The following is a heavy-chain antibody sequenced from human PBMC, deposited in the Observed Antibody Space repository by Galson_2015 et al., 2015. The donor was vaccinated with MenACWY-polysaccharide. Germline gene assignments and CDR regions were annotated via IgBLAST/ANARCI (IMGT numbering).Heavy chain of an antibody. Sequence: SLRLSCAASGFTFSNYGMHWVRQAPGKGLEWMAVIWYDESDEYYADSVKGRFTISRDNSKNALYLQMNSLRAEDTAVYYCARADRNDGGRALDIWSQGTMVTVSS. D-gene: IGHD1-1*01. CDR2: IWYDESDE. J-gene: IGHJ3*02. CDR3: ARADRNDGGRALDI. CDR1: GFTFSNYG. V-gene: IGHV3-33*01.